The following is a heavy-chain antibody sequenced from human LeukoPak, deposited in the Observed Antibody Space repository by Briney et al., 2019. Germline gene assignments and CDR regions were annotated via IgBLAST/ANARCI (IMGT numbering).Heavy chain of an antibody. J-gene: IGHJ6*02. V-gene: IGHV4-59*01. CDR2: IYYSGRT. Sequence: PSETLSLTCTVSGGSTSSYYWSWIRQPPGKGLEWIGYIYYSGRTNYNPSLKSRVTISVDKSKNQFSLKLSSVTAADTAVYYCASSSGGNYYYYGMDVWGQGTTVTVSS. D-gene: IGHD6-19*01. CDR3: ASSSGGNYYYYGMDV. CDR1: GGSTSSYY.